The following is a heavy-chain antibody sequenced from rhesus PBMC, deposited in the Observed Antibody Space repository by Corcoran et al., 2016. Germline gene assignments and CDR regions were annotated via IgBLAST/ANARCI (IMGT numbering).Heavy chain of an antibody. Sequence: QLLLQASGRGLVKPSDTLSLTCAVSCSSISGYWWSWIRQPPGKGLAWIGRIDSSGSTDYTPSLKNRRTMSQATANNPFSLKRSSGTASDWGVYYCARASIAAAGTLPGGVDSRGQGVVVTDSS. CDR3: ARASIAAAGTLPGGVDS. D-gene: IGHD6-25*01. J-gene: IGHJ6*01. CDR2: IDSSGST. V-gene: IGHV4-160*01. CDR1: CSSISGYW.